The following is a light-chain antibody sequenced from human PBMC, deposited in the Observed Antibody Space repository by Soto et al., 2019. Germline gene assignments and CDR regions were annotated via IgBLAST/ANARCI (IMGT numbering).Light chain of an antibody. V-gene: IGKV3-20*01. Sequence: EIVLTQSPGTLSLSPGERATLSCRASQSFSSYYLAWYQQKPGQAPRLLIYGASSRATGIPDRFTGSGSGTDFTLTISRLEPEASAVYYCQQYGSSPSLTFGGGTKVDI. J-gene: IGKJ4*01. CDR1: QSFSSYY. CDR3: QQYGSSPSLT. CDR2: GAS.